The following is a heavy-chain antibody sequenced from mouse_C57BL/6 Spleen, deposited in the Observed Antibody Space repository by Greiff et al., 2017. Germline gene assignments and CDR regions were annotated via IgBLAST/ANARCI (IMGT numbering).Heavy chain of an antibody. Sequence: VKLVESGPGLVAPSQSLSITCTVSGFSLTSYGVDWVRQPPGKGLEWLGVIWGGGSTHSNSALMSRLSISKDNSMIQVFLKMNSLQTDDTAMYYCAKRSHEYGGFAYWGQGTLVTVSA. CDR1: GFSLTSYG. CDR2: IWGGGST. D-gene: IGHD5-2*01. V-gene: IGHV2-9*01. J-gene: IGHJ3*01. CDR3: AKRSHEYGGFAY.